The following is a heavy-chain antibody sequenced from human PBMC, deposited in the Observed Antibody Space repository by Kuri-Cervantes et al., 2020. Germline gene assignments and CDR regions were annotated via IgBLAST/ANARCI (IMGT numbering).Heavy chain of an antibody. Sequence: GSLRLSCAAYGGSFSGYYWSWIRQPPGKGLEWIGEINHSGSTNYNPSLKSRVTISVDTSKSQFSLKLSSVTAADTAVYYCARGALRRIAAAGTGDWFDPWGQGTLVTVSS. CDR2: INHSGST. D-gene: IGHD6-13*01. V-gene: IGHV4-34*01. CDR1: GGSFSGYY. CDR3: ARGALRRIAAAGTGDWFDP. J-gene: IGHJ5*02.